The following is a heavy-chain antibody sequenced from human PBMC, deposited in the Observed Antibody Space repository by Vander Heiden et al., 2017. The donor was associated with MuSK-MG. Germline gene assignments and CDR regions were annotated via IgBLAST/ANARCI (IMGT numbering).Heavy chain of an antibody. Sequence: EVQLLESGGGLVQPGGSLRLSCAASGFTFTTTAMTWVRQAPGKGLAWVSVITAGGDNTYYTDSVKGRFTISRDNSKNTLYLQMTSLRAEDTAVYYCAKNNWGYSDYWGQGTLVTVSS. CDR2: ITAGGDNT. D-gene: IGHD7-27*01. CDR3: AKNNWGYSDY. J-gene: IGHJ4*02. CDR1: GFTFTTTA. V-gene: IGHV3-23*01.